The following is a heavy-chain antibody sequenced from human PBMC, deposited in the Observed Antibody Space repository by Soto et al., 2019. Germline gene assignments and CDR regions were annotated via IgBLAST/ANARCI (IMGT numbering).Heavy chain of an antibody. CDR2: INPNGGST. Sequence: QVQLVQSGAEVKRPGASGKVSCKASGYTFTTYYMHWVRQAPGQGLEWLGIINPNGGSTTYAKKFQGRVTITRDTYTSTVYLSLSSLRSEDTSVYYCARAGYCSGGTCFHGNCDYWGQGTLVTVSA. CDR3: ARAGYCSGGTCFHGNCDY. J-gene: IGHJ4*02. V-gene: IGHV1-46*01. CDR1: GYTFTTYY. D-gene: IGHD2-15*01.